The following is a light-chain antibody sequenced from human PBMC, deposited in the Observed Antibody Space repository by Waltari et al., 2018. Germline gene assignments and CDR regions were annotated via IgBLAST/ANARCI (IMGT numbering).Light chain of an antibody. V-gene: IGLV3-10*01. J-gene: IGLJ2*01. CDR2: EDT. CDR3: YSTHSSGKV. CDR1: AFPKKY. Sequence: SYDLTQPPSSSVSPGQTSRTTCSGDAFPKKYAYWYQPQSDQAPVLVSNEDTKRPSGIPESFSGSSSGTVATLTIRGDQVDDEADYCCYSTHSSGKVFGGGTKLTVL.